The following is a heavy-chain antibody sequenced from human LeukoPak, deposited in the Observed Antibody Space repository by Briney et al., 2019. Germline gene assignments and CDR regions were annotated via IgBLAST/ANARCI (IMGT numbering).Heavy chain of an antibody. V-gene: IGHV4-39*07. CDR1: GGSISSSSYY. J-gene: IGHJ4*02. Sequence: SETLSLTCTVSGGSISSSSYYWGWIRQPPGKGLEWIGSIYYSGSTYYNPSLKSRVTISVDTSKNQFSLKLSSVTAADTAVYYCARDERTSFDYWGQGTLVTVSS. CDR2: IYYSGST. CDR3: ARDERTSFDY.